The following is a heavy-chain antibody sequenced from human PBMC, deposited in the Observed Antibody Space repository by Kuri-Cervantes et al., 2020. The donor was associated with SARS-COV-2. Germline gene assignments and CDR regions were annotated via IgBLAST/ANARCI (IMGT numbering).Heavy chain of an antibody. CDR1: GGTFSSYA. J-gene: IGHJ6*02. V-gene: IGHV1-69*13. CDR2: IIPIFGTA. Sequence: SVKVSCKASGGTFSSYAISWVRQAPGQGLEWMGGIIPIFGTANYAQKFQGRATITADESTSTAYMELSSLRSEDTAVYYCARLVVAATGHLFYYYYGMDVWGQGTTVTVSS. D-gene: IGHD2-15*01. CDR3: ARLVVAATGHLFYYYYGMDV.